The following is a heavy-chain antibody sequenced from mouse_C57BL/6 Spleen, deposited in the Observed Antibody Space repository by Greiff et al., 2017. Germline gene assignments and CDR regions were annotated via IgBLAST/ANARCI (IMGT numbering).Heavy chain of an antibody. V-gene: IGHV1-82*01. CDR2: IYPGDGDT. D-gene: IGHD1-1*01. CDR3: ARPPHMFDCSSTYAMDY. Sequence: QVQLQQSGPELVKPGASVKISCKASGYAFSSSWMNWVKQRPGKGLEWIGRIYPGDGDTNYNGKFKGKATLTADKSSSTAYMQLSSLTSEDSAVYFCARPPHMFDCSSTYAMDYWGQGTSVTVSS. J-gene: IGHJ4*01. CDR1: GYAFSSSW.